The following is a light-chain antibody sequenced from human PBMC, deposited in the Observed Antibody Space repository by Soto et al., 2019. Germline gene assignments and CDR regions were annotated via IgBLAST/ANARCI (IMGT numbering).Light chain of an antibody. Sequence: EIVMTQSPATLSVSPGERATLSCRASQSVSSKLAWYQQKPGQAPRLLIYAASTRATGIPARFSGSGSGTEITLTISSLQSEEFAIYYWQQYNIWRTFGQGTDVEIK. V-gene: IGKV3D-15*01. CDR2: AAS. CDR1: QSVSSK. J-gene: IGKJ1*01. CDR3: QQYNIWRT.